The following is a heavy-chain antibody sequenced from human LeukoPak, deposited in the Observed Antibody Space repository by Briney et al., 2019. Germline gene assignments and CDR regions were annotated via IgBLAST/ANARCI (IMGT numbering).Heavy chain of an antibody. V-gene: IGHV3-64*02. Sequence: SGGSLRLSCAASGFTFSSFAMHWVRQAPGKGLEYVSALSSYGGSTYYADSVKGRFTISRDNSKNTLYLQMGSLRAEDMAVYYCATTTEDDFWSGQVSYYFDYWGQGTLVTVSS. CDR1: GFTFSSFA. CDR3: ATTTEDDFWSGQVSYYFDY. D-gene: IGHD3-3*01. CDR2: LSSYGGST. J-gene: IGHJ4*02.